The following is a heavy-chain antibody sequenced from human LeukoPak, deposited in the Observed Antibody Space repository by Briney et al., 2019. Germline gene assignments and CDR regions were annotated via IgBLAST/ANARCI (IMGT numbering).Heavy chain of an antibody. CDR1: GYTFTGYY. J-gene: IGHJ6*02. CDR3: ARVSGPDYYYGMDV. CDR2: INPNSGGT. V-gene: IGHV1-2*04. Sequence: ASVKVSCKASGYTFTGYYMHWVRQAPGQGLEWMGWINPNSGGTNYAQKFQGWVTMTRDTSISTAYMELSRLRPDDTAVYYCARVSGPDYYYGMDVWGQGTTVTVSS.